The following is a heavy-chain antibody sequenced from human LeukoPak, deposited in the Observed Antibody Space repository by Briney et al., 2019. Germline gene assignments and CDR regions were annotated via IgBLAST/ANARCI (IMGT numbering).Heavy chain of an antibody. CDR2: ISGSGGSK. V-gene: IGHV3-23*01. J-gene: IGHJ5*01. CDR3: AKEASYCTNGVCYSRIFDS. D-gene: IGHD2-8*01. CDR1: GFTFSSYA. Sequence: GGSLGLSCAASGFTFSSYAMSWVRQAPGKGLEWVSGISGSGGSKFYADSEKGRFTMSRDNSKNTLYLQMNSLRAEDTAVYYCAKEASYCTNGVCYSRIFDSWGQGTLVTVSS.